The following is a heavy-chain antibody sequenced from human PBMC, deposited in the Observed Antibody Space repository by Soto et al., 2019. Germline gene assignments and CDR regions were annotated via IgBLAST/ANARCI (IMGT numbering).Heavy chain of an antibody. CDR1: GFTFSSYN. V-gene: IGHV3-21*01. D-gene: IGHD2-2*01. Sequence: GGSLRLSCAASGFTFSSYNMNWVRQAPVKGLEWVSSISSSSNYIYYADSVKGRFTISRDNAKNSLYLQMNSLRAEDTAVYYCARDPGSKEYYYYMDVWGKGTTVTVSS. CDR2: ISSSSNYI. CDR3: ARDPGSKEYYYYMDV. J-gene: IGHJ6*03.